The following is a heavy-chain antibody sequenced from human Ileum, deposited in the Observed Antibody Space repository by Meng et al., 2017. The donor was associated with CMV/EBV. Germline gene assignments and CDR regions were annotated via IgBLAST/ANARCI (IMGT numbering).Heavy chain of an antibody. J-gene: IGHJ4*02. CDR3: VPGGIVGATQGWDY. V-gene: IGHV3-23*01. CDR1: GLTFTNYA. D-gene: IGHD1-26*01. CDR2: ISGSGDTT. Sequence: AYGLTFTNYAMSGVRQAPGKGLEWVSVISGSGDTTYYADSVKGRFTISRDNSKNTLYLQMNSLRGDDTAIYYCVPGGIVGATQGWDYWGQGTLVTVSS.